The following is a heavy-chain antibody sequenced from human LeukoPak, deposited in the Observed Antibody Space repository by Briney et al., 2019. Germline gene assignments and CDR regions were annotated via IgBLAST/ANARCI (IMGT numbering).Heavy chain of an antibody. CDR1: GYSISSGYY. CDR3: ARRPTIRGWFDP. D-gene: IGHD3-10*01. CDR2: IYHSGST. Sequence: SETLSLTCAVSGYSISSGYYWGWIRQPPGKGPEWIGSIYHSGSTYFNPSLKSRVTISVDTSKNQLSLKLSSVTAADTAVYYCARRPTIRGWFDPWGQGTLVTVSS. J-gene: IGHJ5*02. V-gene: IGHV4-38-2*01.